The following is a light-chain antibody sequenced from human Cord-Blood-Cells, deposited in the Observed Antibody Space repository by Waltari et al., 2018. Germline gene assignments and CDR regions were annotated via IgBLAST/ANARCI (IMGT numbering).Light chain of an antibody. CDR1: SSDVGGYNS. CDR3: SSYAGSNNRV. Sequence: QSALTQPPPASGSPGQSVTISCTGPSSDVGGYNSVSWYQQHPGKAPKLMIYEVSKRPSGVPDRFSGSKSGNTASLTVSGLQAEDEADYYCSSYAGSNNRVFGGGTKLTVL. V-gene: IGLV2-8*01. J-gene: IGLJ3*02. CDR2: EVS.